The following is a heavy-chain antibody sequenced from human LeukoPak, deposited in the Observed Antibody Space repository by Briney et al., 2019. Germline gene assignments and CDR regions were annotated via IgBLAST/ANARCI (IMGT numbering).Heavy chain of an antibody. V-gene: IGHV3-30*02. CDR3: AKDLTGSSWTFDY. CDR1: GFPFSGYG. J-gene: IGHJ4*02. Sequence: GGSLRLSCAASGFPFSGYGWTWAGKAPGNGREGVQFIRYDGSNKYYADSVKGRFTISRDNSKNTLYLQMNSLRAEDTAVYYCAKDLTGSSWTFDYWGQGTLVTVSS. D-gene: IGHD6-13*01. CDR2: IRYDGSNK.